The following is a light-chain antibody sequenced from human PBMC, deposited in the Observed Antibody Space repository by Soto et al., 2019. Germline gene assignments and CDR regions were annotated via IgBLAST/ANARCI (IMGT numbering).Light chain of an antibody. Sequence: IQLTQSPSSLSASVGDRVTITCRASQGISSYLAWYQQKPGKAPKFLIYAASTLQRGVPSRYSGSGSGTDFTLTISNLQPEDFATYFCQQLNSYPPTFGQGTELEIK. CDR2: AAS. V-gene: IGKV1-9*01. J-gene: IGKJ2*01. CDR1: QGISSY. CDR3: QQLNSYPPT.